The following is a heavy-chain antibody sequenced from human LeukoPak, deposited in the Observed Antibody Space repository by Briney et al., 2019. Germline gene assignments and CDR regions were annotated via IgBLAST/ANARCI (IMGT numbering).Heavy chain of an antibody. J-gene: IGHJ6*02. V-gene: IGHV4-31*03. Sequence: SQTLSLTCTVSGGSISSGGYYWSWIRQHPGKGLEWIGYIYYSGSTYYNPSLKSRVTISVVTSKNQFSLKLSSVTAADTAVYYCARDWHRAPPVGMDVWGQGTTVTVSS. CDR3: ARDWHRAPPVGMDV. CDR2: IYYSGST. CDR1: GGSISSGGYY.